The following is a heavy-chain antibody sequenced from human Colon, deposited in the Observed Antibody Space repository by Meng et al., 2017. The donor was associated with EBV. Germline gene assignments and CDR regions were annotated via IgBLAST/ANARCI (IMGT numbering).Heavy chain of an antibody. J-gene: IGHJ4*02. Sequence: QVQLQESGPGLVEPSQTLSLTCTVSGGSMSSGNYYWSWSRQPPGQGLEWIGYIHHSGSAYYNPSLKSRVSISVDTSKNQFSLNLNSMTAADTAVYYCASFDHIPRRNYFDYWGQGTLVTVSS. CDR3: ASFDHIPRRNYFDY. CDR1: GGSMSSGNYY. V-gene: IGHV4-30-4*01. D-gene: IGHD2-21*01. CDR2: IHHSGSA.